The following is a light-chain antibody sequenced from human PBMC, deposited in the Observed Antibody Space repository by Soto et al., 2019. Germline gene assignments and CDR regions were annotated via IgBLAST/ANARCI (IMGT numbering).Light chain of an antibody. V-gene: IGLV2-14*01. Sequence: QSALTQPASVSGSPGQSITISCTGTSSDVGGYNYVSWYQQHPGKAPKLMIYDVSNRPSGVSNRFSGSKSGNTASLTISGLQAEDEADYYCSSYTSSFSRVFGGGTKLTV. CDR3: SSYTSSFSRV. J-gene: IGLJ2*01. CDR1: SSDVGGYNY. CDR2: DVS.